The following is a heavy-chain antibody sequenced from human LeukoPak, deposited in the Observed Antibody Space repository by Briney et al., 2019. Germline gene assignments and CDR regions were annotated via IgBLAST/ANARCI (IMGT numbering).Heavy chain of an antibody. V-gene: IGHV4-59*01. CDR2: IYYSGST. D-gene: IGHD5-18*01. CDR3: ARVRRGYSYLISYYYYGMDV. CDR1: GGSISSYY. Sequence: SETLSLTCTVSGGSISSYYWSWIRQPPGKGLEWIGYIYYSGSTNYNPSLKSRVTISVDTSKNQSSLKLSSVTAADTAVYYCARVRRGYSYLISYYYYGMDVWGQGTTVTVSS. J-gene: IGHJ6*02.